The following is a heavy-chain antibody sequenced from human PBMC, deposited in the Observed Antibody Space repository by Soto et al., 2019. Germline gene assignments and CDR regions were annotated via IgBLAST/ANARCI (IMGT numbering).Heavy chain of an antibody. D-gene: IGHD1-26*01. CDR3: AKDRALGVGATLGYYGMDV. CDR2: IDPSDSYT. Sequence: GESLKISCKGSGYSFTSYWISWVRQMPGKGLEWMGRIDPSDSYTNYSPSFQGHVTISADNSKNTLYLQMNSLRAEDTAVYYCAKDRALGVGATLGYYGMDVWGQGTTVTVSS. V-gene: IGHV5-10-1*01. J-gene: IGHJ6*02. CDR1: GYSFTSYW.